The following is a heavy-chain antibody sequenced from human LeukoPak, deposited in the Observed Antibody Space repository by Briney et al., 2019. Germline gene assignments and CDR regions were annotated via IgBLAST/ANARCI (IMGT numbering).Heavy chain of an antibody. J-gene: IGHJ4*02. Sequence: SETLSHTCTVSGYSISSDYYWGWIRQPPGKGLEWIGTIYHSGSTYYNPSLKSRVTISVDTSKNQFSLKLSSVTAADTAVYYCARHRSGNYGLKYYFDYWGQGTLVTVSS. CDR1: GYSISSDYY. V-gene: IGHV4-38-2*02. CDR3: ARHRSGNYGLKYYFDY. CDR2: IYHSGST. D-gene: IGHD1-26*01.